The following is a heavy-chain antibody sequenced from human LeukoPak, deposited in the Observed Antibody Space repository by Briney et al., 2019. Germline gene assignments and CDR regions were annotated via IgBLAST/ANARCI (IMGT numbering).Heavy chain of an antibody. J-gene: IGHJ6*03. CDR2: MYLSGST. Sequence: PSETLSLTCAVSGYSISGGYYWGWFRQPPGKGLEWIGCMYLSGSTYYNPSLKSRATISVDTSKNQFSLKLSSVTAADTAVYYCARQGGSSSPYYYYYMDVWGKGNTVTVSS. CDR3: ARQGGSSSPYYYYYMDV. V-gene: IGHV4-38-2*01. CDR1: GYSISGGYY. D-gene: IGHD6-13*01.